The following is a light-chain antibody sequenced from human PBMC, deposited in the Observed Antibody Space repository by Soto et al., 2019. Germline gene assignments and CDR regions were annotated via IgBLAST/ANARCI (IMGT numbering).Light chain of an antibody. CDR1: TGAVTSGHY. CDR2: DTS. Sequence: QAVVTQEPSLTVSPGVTVTLTCGSSTGAVTSGHYPYWFQQKPGQAPRTLIYDTSNKHSWTPARFSGSLLGGKAALTLSGAQPEDEAEYYCLLSYSGARLVFGGGTKLTVL. V-gene: IGLV7-46*01. CDR3: LLSYSGARLV. J-gene: IGLJ2*01.